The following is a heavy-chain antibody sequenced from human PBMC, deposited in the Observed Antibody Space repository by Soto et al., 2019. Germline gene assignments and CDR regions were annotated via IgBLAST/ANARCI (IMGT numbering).Heavy chain of an antibody. J-gene: IGHJ5*02. Sequence: GGSPRPSCAASGFTFSHYYMSWIRQAPGKGLEWXSPXXDXXTXXXXXDXXXGRFTISRDNARKSLFLHMDGLRAEDTAVYYCARDTAFISSGLFNPWGQGTLVTVSS. V-gene: IGHV3-11*01. CDR2: XXDXXTXX. CDR3: ARDTAFISSGLFNP. CDR1: GFTFSHYY. D-gene: IGHD3-22*01.